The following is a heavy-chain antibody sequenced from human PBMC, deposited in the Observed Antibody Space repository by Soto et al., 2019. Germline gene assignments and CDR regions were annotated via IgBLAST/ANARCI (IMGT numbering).Heavy chain of an antibody. J-gene: IGHJ6*03. CDR1: GGSFNGYF. CDR3: ATGITTSGSRRYMDV. D-gene: IGHD1-20*01. Sequence: VQLVQSGAEMKKPGSSVRVSCTASGGSFNGYFITWVRQAPGQGLEWVGRVIPMHGSESHARKFGDRITLTADTLTNTDIVDLRRLQSEDTAVYYWATGITTSGSRRYMDVWSKGTKVTISS. CDR2: VIPMHGSE. V-gene: IGHV1-69*08.